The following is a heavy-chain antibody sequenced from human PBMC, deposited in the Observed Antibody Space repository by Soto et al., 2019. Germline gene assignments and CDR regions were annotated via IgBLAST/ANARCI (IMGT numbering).Heavy chain of an antibody. J-gene: IGHJ3*02. CDR1: GGSISSYY. Sequence: SETLSLTCTVSGGSISSYYWSWIRQPPGTGLEWIGYIYYSGSTNYNPSLKSRVTISVDTSKNQFSLKLSSVTAADTAVYYCARAVLYYDGSGYFIRDAFDIWGQGTMVT. CDR3: ARAVLYYDGSGYFIRDAFDI. D-gene: IGHD3-22*01. V-gene: IGHV4-59*01. CDR2: IYYSGST.